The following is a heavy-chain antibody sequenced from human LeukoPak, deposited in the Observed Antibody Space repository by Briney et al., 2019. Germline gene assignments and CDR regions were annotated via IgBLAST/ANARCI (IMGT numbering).Heavy chain of an antibody. CDR2: IYHSGRT. CDR1: GGSISSSSYY. V-gene: IGHV4-39*07. J-gene: IGHJ3*02. D-gene: IGHD6-6*01. Sequence: SETLSLTCTVSGGSISSSSYYWGWIRQPPGKGLEWIGSIYHSGRTYYNPSLKSRVTTSVDTSKNQFSLKLTSVTAADTAVYYCARDSSYAFDIWGQGTMVTVSS. CDR3: ARDSSYAFDI.